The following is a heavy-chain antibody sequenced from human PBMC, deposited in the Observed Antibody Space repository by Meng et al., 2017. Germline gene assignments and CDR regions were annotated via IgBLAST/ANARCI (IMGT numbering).Heavy chain of an antibody. CDR2: IDPNSGVT. D-gene: IGHD6-13*01. CDR3: ARDEDISAAGKLFGDY. V-gene: IGHV1-2*06. J-gene: IGHJ4*02. Sequence: QVPLVQSGGAVKKPGASVKVSCKPSGYRFTAYYIHWLRQAPGQGLEWMGRIDPNSGVTEYAHKFHGRVTVTGDTSISTAYMELRRLTSDDTAVYYCARDEDISAAGKLFGDYWGQGTLVTVSS. CDR1: GYRFTAYY.